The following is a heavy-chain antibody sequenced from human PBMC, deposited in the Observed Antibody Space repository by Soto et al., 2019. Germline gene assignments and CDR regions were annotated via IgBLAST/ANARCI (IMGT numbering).Heavy chain of an antibody. D-gene: IGHD3-10*01. CDR1: GFTFSSYS. CDR3: AKKVNSGPGSQYFDY. V-gene: IGHV3-23*01. J-gene: IGHJ4*02. Sequence: GGSLRLSCAASGFTFSSYSMSWVRQAPGKGLEWVSGFRTGGDGGTTYYADSVKGRFTISRDDSKNTLFLQMNSLRPEDTAIYYCAKKVNSGPGSQYFDYWGQGTLVTVSS. CDR2: FRTGGDGGTT.